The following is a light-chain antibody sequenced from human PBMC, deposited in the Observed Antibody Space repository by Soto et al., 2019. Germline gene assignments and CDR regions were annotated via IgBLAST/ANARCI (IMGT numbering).Light chain of an antibody. CDR3: QESGSSPLT. Sequence: EIVLTQSPGTLSLSPGERATLACRASQSVSSRSLAWYQNKPGQAPRLLISGASISATGIPERFSGGGSGTDFTLTISRLDPEDFAVDYWQESGSSPLTLGQGTKLEIK. CDR2: GAS. J-gene: IGKJ2*01. V-gene: IGKV3-20*01. CDR1: QSVSSRS.